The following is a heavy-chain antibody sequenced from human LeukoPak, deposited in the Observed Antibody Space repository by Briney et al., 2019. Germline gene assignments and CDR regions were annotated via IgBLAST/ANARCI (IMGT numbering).Heavy chain of an antibody. CDR3: ARGPYSSSWYWGYFDY. D-gene: IGHD6-13*01. V-gene: IGHV1-2*02. J-gene: IGHJ4*02. CDR1: GYTFTGYY. CDR2: INPNSGGT. Sequence: ASVNVSCKASGYTFTGYYMHGVRQAPGQGLEWMGWINPNSGGTNYAQKFQGRVTMTRDTSISTAYMELSRLRSDDTAVYYCARGPYSSSWYWGYFDYWGQGTLVTVSS.